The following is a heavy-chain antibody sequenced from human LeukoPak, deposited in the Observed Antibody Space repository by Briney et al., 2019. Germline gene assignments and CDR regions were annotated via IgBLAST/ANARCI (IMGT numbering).Heavy chain of an antibody. D-gene: IGHD6-19*01. CDR1: GDSISSYY. CDR2: IYISGST. CDR3: ARETSGDSEYPGIAVAGDYYYYYYYMDV. J-gene: IGHJ6*03. Sequence: PSETLSLTCTVSGDSISSYYWSWIRQPAGKGLEWIGRIYISGSTNYNPSLKSRVTMSVDTSKNQFSLKLSSVTAADTAVYYCARETSGDSEYPGIAVAGDYYYYYYYMDVWGKGTTVTVSS. V-gene: IGHV4-4*07.